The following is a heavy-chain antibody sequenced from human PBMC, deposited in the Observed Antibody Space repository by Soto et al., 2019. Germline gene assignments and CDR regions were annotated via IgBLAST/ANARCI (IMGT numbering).Heavy chain of an antibody. CDR1: GGSFSGYY. D-gene: IGHD1-20*01. Sequence: QVQLQQWGAGLLKPSETLSLTCAVYGGSFSGYYWSWIRQPPGKGLEWIGEINHSGSTNYNPSLKRRVTISVDTSKNQFSLKLSSVTAADTAVYYCASNGITGPGPDYWGQGTLVTVSS. V-gene: IGHV4-34*01. CDR2: INHSGST. J-gene: IGHJ4*02. CDR3: ASNGITGPGPDY.